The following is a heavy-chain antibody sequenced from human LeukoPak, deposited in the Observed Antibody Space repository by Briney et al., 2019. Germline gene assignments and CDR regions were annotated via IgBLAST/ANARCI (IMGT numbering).Heavy chain of an antibody. CDR2: TYSGGAT. V-gene: IGHV3-53*01. CDR1: GFSVSDNY. CDR3: AKEGGLGYCSTTSCAFAH. Sequence: GGSLRLSCAGSGFSVSDNYMTWVRQAPGKGPEWVSVTYSGGATYYADSVEGRFTISRDSAKNTLYLQMNSLRTEDTAVYYCAKEGGLGYCSTTSCAFAHWGRGTLVTVSS. J-gene: IGHJ4*02. D-gene: IGHD2-2*01.